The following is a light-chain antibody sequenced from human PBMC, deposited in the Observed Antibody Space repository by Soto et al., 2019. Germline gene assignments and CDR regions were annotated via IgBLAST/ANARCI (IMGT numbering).Light chain of an antibody. Sequence: EIVLTQSPGTLSLSTGERATLSCRASQSVSSSYLAWYQQKPGQAPRLLIYGASSRATGIPDRFSGSGSGTDFTLTIRRLEPEDFAVDYCQQDGSSPYTFGQGNKLEIK. CDR2: GAS. CDR1: QSVSSSY. J-gene: IGKJ2*01. V-gene: IGKV3-20*01. CDR3: QQDGSSPYT.